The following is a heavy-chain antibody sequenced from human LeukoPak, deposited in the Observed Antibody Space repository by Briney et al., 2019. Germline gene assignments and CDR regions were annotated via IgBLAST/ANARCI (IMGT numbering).Heavy chain of an antibody. V-gene: IGHV1-3*01. D-gene: IGHD3-9*01. Sequence: VSVKVSCKASGYTFTSYAMHWVRQAPGQRLEWMGWINAGNGNTKYSQKFQGRVTITRDTSASTAYMELSSLRSEDTAVYYCARAKGRYFDWFPDYWGQGTLVTVSS. CDR2: INAGNGNT. CDR1: GYTFTSYA. J-gene: IGHJ4*02. CDR3: ARAKGRYFDWFPDY.